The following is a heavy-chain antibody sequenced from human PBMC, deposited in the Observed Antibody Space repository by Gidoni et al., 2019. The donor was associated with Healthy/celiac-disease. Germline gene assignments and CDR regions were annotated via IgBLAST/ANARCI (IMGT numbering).Heavy chain of an antibody. D-gene: IGHD3-3*01. CDR1: GFTFSSYS. V-gene: IGHV3-48*02. CDR2: MSSSSRKI. J-gene: IGHJ6*02. Sequence: EVQLVESGGGLVQPGGSLRLSCAASGFTFSSYSMNCVRQAPGKGLEWVAYMSSSSRKIDYADAVKGRFTISRDNANNSMDLQMNSLRDEDTAVYYCARETQYDFWSGYQKPASIIVLPDGMDVWGQGTTVTVSS. CDR3: ARETQYDFWSGYQKPASIIVLPDGMDV.